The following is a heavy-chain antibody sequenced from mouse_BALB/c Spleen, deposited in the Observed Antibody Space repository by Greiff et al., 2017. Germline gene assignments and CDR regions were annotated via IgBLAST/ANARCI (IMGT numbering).Heavy chain of an antibody. J-gene: IGHJ4*01. CDR3: ARSYYGYVMSYAMDY. CDR1: GYSITSDYA. Sequence: EVQLQQSGPGLVKPSQSLSLTCTVTGYSITSDYAWNWIRQFPGNKLEWMGYISYSGSTSYNPSLKSRISITRDTSKNQFFLQLNSVTTEDTATYYCARSYYGYVMSYAMDYWGQGTSVTVSS. D-gene: IGHD1-2*01. CDR2: ISYSGST. V-gene: IGHV3-2*02.